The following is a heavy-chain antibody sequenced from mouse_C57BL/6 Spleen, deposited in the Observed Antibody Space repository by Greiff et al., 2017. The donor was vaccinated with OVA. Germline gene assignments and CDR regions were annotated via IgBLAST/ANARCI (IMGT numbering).Heavy chain of an antibody. CDR1: GYTFTDYE. CDR2: IDPETGGT. V-gene: IGHV1-15*01. Sequence: QVHVKQSGAELVRPGASVTLSCKASGYTFTDYEMHWVKQTPVHGLEWIGAIDPETGGTAYNQKFKGKAILTADKSSSTAYMELRSLTSEDSAVYYCTVYYDYDYFDYWGQGTTLTVSS. CDR3: TVYYDYDYFDY. J-gene: IGHJ2*01. D-gene: IGHD2-4*01.